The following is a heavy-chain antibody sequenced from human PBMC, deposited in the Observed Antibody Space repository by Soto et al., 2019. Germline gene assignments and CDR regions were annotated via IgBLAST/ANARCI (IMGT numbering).Heavy chain of an antibody. CDR3: ASSLIVVVITEVFDI. CDR2: ISYDGSNK. Sequence: GGSLRLSCAASGFTFSSYAMHWVRQAPGKGLEWVAVISYDGSNKYYADSVKGRFTISRDNSKNTLYLQMNSLRAEDTAVYYCASSLIVVVITEVFDIWGKGTMVTVSS. J-gene: IGHJ3*02. D-gene: IGHD3-22*01. CDR1: GFTFSSYA. V-gene: IGHV3-30-3*01.